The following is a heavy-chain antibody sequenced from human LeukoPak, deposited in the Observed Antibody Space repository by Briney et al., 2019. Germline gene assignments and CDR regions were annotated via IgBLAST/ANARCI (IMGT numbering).Heavy chain of an antibody. CDR2: ISSSSSYI. V-gene: IGHV3-21*01. CDR1: GFTFSSYS. D-gene: IGHD4-17*01. CDR3: ARGAATVTTPF. J-gene: IGHJ4*02. Sequence: GGSLRLSCAASGFTFSSYSMNWVRQAPGKGLEWVSSISSSSSYIYYADSVKGRFTISRDNAKNSLYLQMNSLRAEDTAVYYCARGAATVTTPFWGQGTLVTVSS.